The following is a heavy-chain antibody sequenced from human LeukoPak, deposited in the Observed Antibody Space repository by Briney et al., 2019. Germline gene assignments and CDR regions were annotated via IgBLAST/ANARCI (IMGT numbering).Heavy chain of an antibody. J-gene: IGHJ6*03. CDR3: ARESSCSRYFMDV. D-gene: IGHD4/OR15-4a*01. CDR1: GGSTRTSTSY. V-gene: IGHV4-39*07. Sequence: PSETLSLTCSVSGGSTRTSTSYWGWVRQPPGKGLEWIGSIHYSGSTYKNPSLKSRVTISMDTSGSQFSLKVTSLTAADSAVYFCARESSCSRYFMDVWGRGTTVTVSS. CDR2: IHYSGST.